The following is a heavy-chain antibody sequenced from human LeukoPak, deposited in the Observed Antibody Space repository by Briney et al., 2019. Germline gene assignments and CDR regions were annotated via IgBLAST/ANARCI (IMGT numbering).Heavy chain of an antibody. J-gene: IGHJ4*02. CDR3: ARLRSGYYPFFDY. D-gene: IGHD3-3*01. Sequence: ASVKVSCKASGYTFTSYGINWVRQAPVQRLEWMGWISAYNGNTNYAQKFQGRVTMTTDTSTNTAYMELRSLRSDDSAVYYCARLRSGYYPFFDYWGQGTLVTVPS. CDR2: ISAYNGNT. CDR1: GYTFTSYG. V-gene: IGHV1-18*01.